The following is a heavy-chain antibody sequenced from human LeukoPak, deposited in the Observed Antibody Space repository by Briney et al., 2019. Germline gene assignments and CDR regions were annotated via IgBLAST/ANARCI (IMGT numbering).Heavy chain of an antibody. Sequence: PSETLSLTCTVSGGSISSYYWSWIRQPPGKGLEWIGRIYTTGSTNYHPSLKSRVTMSVDTSKNQFSLKLSSVTAADTAVYYCARAPDIVVVPAAKGFDYWGQGTLVTVSS. CDR3: ARAPDIVVVPAAKGFDY. D-gene: IGHD2-2*01. CDR1: GGSISSYY. CDR2: IYTTGST. V-gene: IGHV4-4*07. J-gene: IGHJ4*02.